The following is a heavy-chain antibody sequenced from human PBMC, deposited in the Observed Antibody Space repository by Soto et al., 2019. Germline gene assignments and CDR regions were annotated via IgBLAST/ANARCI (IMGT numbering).Heavy chain of an antibody. D-gene: IGHD4-17*01. J-gene: IGHJ2*01. CDR3: ARSITVNHWYFDL. Sequence: QVQLVQSGAEVKKPGASVKVPCKASGYTFTSYYMHWVRQAPGQGLEWMGIINPSGGSTSYAQKFQGRVTMTRDTSTSTVYMELSSLRSEDTAVYYCARSITVNHWYFDLWGRGTLVTVSS. CDR1: GYTFTSYY. V-gene: IGHV1-46*01. CDR2: INPSGGST.